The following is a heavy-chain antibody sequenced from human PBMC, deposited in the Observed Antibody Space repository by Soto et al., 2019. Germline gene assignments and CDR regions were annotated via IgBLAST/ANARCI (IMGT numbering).Heavy chain of an antibody. J-gene: IGHJ4*02. Sequence: QVQLVQSGAEVKKPGASVKVSCKASGYTFTSYYMHWVRQAPGQGLEWMGIINPSGGSTSYAQKFQGRVTMTRDTSTSTVYMELSSLRSEDTAVYYCARVYCRSTSCPTRGHFDYWGQGTLVTVSS. D-gene: IGHD2-2*01. CDR1: GYTFTSYY. CDR2: INPSGGST. CDR3: ARVYCRSTSCPTRGHFDY. V-gene: IGHV1-46*01.